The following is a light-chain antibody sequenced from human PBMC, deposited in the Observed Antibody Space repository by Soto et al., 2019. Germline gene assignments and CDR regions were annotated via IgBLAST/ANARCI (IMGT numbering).Light chain of an antibody. CDR3: LQHNSYPLT. V-gene: IGKV1-17*01. CDR1: HGIRND. J-gene: IGKJ4*01. CDR2: AAS. Sequence: DIQMTQSPSSLSASVGDRVTITCRASHGIRNDLAWFQLKPGKAPKRLIYAASNLPSGVPSRFSGSASGKQFTLTISSLQPEDCATYYCLQHNSYPLTFGGGTKVDFK.